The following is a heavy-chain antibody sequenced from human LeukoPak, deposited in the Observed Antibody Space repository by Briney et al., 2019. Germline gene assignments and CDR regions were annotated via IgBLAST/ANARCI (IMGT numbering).Heavy chain of an antibody. Sequence: GGSLRLSCATSGFNFSNYGMNWVRQPPGKGLEWVSIISGRGDGSYYADSVKGRFTISRDNSKNTLYLQMNRLRAEDTAVYYCAKRRIAAAAIDYWGQGTLVTVSS. V-gene: IGHV3-23*01. CDR2: ISGRGDGS. CDR3: AKRRIAAAAIDY. J-gene: IGHJ4*02. D-gene: IGHD6-13*01. CDR1: GFNFSNYG.